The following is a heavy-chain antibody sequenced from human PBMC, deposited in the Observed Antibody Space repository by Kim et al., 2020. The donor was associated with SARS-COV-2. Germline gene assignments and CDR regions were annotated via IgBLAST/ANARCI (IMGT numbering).Heavy chain of an antibody. V-gene: IGHV3-21*01. J-gene: IGHJ6*02. CDR3: ASGPSQGGMDV. CDR2: ISGDSHYI. CDR1: GFFLSTDS. Sequence: GGSLRLSCTASGFFLSTDSMHWVRHALGKGLEWVSPISGDSHYIFYADSVRGRLTISRDNTKKTLYLQMNSLGVEDTAVYYCASGPSQGGMDVWGQGTTVTVSS.